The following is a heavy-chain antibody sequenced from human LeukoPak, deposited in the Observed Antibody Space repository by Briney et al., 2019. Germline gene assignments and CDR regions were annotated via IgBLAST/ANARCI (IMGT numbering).Heavy chain of an antibody. J-gene: IGHJ4*02. CDR3: TQNNY. CDR1: GFTFSGSP. Sequence: PGGSLRLSCAASGFTFSGSPILWVRQASGKGLEWVSRIRGKADNYATAYAASVQGRCTISRDDSQNTAYLQLNSLKTEDTAVYYCTQNNYWGQGALVTVSS. V-gene: IGHV3-73*01. CDR2: IRGKADNYAT.